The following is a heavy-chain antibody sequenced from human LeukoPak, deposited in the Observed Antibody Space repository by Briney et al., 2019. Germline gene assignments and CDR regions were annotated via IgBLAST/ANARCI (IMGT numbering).Heavy chain of an antibody. CDR1: GFTFSRFW. CDR2: IKQDGSEK. Sequence: GESLRLSCAASGFTFSRFWMSWVRQAPGKGLEWVANIKQDGSEKYYVDSVKGRFTISRDNAKNSLHLQMNSLRAEDTAVYYCASASPAGDYWGQGTLVTVSS. CDR3: ASASPAGDY. D-gene: IGHD2-2*01. J-gene: IGHJ4*02. V-gene: IGHV3-7*01.